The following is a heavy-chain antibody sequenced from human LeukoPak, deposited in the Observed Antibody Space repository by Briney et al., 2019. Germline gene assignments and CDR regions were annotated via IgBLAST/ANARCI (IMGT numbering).Heavy chain of an antibody. CDR2: IYTSGTT. CDR1: GGSVRRGNYY. D-gene: IGHD3-22*01. CDR3: ASRYYDSNGPNSYYYMDV. J-gene: IGHJ6*03. Sequence: SETLSLTCTVSGGSVRRGNYYWTWIRQPAGSGLEWIGRIYTSGTTDYNPSLRSRVTMSVDTSKNQFSLKLSSVTAADTAVYYCASRYYDSNGPNSYYYMDVWGKGTTVTVSS. V-gene: IGHV4-61*02.